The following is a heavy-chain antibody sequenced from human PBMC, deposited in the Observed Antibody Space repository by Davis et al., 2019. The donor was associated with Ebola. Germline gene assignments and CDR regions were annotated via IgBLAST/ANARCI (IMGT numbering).Heavy chain of an antibody. CDR2: ISGSGDNT. J-gene: IGHJ4*02. V-gene: IGHV3-23*01. Sequence: PGGSLRLSCAASGFTFRNYAMSWVRQAPGKGLEWVSAISGSGDNTYYADSVKGRFTISRDNSKNTLYLQMDSLGAEDTAVYYCAKDLRLGGGSCFDYWGQGTLVTVSS. CDR1: GFTFRNYA. D-gene: IGHD2-15*01. CDR3: AKDLRLGGGSCFDY.